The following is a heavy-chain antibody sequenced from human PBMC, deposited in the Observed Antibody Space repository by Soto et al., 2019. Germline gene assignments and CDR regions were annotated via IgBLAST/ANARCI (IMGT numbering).Heavy chain of an antibody. CDR2: IYHSGSN. J-gene: IGHJ5*02. CDR1: SGSISSSNW. Sequence: QVQLQESGPGLVKPSGTLSLTCAVSSGSISSSNWWSWVRQPPGKGLEWIGEIYHSGSNNYNPSLKGRVTISVDKSKNQFSLKLSSVTAADTAVYYCARGANWNYMESCFDPWGQGTLVTVSS. V-gene: IGHV4-4*02. CDR3: ARGANWNYMESCFDP. D-gene: IGHD1-7*01.